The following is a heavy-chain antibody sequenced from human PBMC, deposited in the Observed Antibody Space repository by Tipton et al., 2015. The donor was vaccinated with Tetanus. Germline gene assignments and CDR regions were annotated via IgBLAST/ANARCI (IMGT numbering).Heavy chain of an antibody. CDR1: GGSVSSGTYY. D-gene: IGHD1-1*01. CDR2: TYYTGST. V-gene: IGHV4-61*01. Sequence: TLSLTCNVSGGSVSSGTYYWTWIRQSPGKGLEWIGYTYYTGSTNYNPSLKSRVTVSVDKSKNQLSLKLRSVTAADTAVYYCARRAGTSRFDYWGQGTLVTVSS. J-gene: IGHJ4*02. CDR3: ARRAGTSRFDY.